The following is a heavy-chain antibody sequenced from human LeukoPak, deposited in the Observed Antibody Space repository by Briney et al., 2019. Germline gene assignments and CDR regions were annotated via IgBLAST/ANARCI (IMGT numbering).Heavy chain of an antibody. CDR1: GFTFSNYW. CDR2: INGDGSGR. V-gene: IGHV3-7*01. J-gene: IGHJ4*02. D-gene: IGHD3-16*01. Sequence: PGGSLRLSCAASGFTFSNYWMSWVRQTPGKGLEWVANINGDGSGRYFVDSVKGRFTMSRDNAENSLYLQMNSLRAEDTAVYYCARADWSSADYWGQGTLVTVSS. CDR3: ARADWSSADY.